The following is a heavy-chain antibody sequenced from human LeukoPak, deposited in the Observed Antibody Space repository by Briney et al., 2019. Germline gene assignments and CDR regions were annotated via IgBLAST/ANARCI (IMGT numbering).Heavy chain of an antibody. D-gene: IGHD1-26*01. J-gene: IGHJ4*02. CDR3: ARVVWVLRYFDY. Sequence: GGSLRLSCAASGFTFSSYGMRWVRQAPGKGLEWVSAISGSGGSTYYADSVKGRFTISRDNSKNTLYLQMNSLRAEDTAVYYCARVVWVLRYFDYWGQGTLVTVSS. CDR2: ISGSGGST. V-gene: IGHV3-23*01. CDR1: GFTFSSYG.